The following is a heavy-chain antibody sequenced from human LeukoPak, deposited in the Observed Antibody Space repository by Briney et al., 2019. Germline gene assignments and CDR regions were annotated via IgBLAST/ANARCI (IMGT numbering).Heavy chain of an antibody. CDR1: GGTFSSYA. Sequence: SVNVSCKASGGTFSSYAISWVRQAPGQGLEWMGGIIPIFGTANYEQKFQGRVTITTDESTSTAYMELSSLRSEDTAVYYCARAGAYYYGSGSYPNYYYYYYMDVWGKGTTVTVSS. V-gene: IGHV1-69*05. CDR3: ARAGAYYYGSGSYPNYYYYYYMDV. CDR2: IIPIFGTA. J-gene: IGHJ6*03. D-gene: IGHD3-10*01.